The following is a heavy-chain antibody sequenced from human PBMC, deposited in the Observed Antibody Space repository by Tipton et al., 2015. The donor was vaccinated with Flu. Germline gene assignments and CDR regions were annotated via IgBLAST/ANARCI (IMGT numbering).Heavy chain of an antibody. Sequence: TLSLTCTVSGYSISSGFYWGWIRQPPGKGLEWIGNIYHSGSTFYNPSLKSRVTISVDTSKNQFSLKLSSVTAADTAAYYCARGDGYNFVYWGQGTLVTVSS. CDR3: ARGDGYNFVY. CDR1: GYSISSGFY. CDR2: IYHSGST. V-gene: IGHV4-38-2*02. J-gene: IGHJ4*02. D-gene: IGHD5-24*01.